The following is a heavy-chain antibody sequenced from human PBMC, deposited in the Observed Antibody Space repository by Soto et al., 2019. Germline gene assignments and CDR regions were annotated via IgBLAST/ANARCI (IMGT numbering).Heavy chain of an antibody. V-gene: IGHV3-33*01. J-gene: IGHJ3*01. Sequence: QVQRVESGGGVVQPERSLRLSCVATGLTFSNYVIHWVRQAPGRGLEWVAVIWHDGSQKYSADSVRGRFTISRDNSKNTVYLQMNSLRAEDTAVYYCEGRDDPFHVWGQGPMVAVSS. CDR2: IWHDGSQK. CDR3: EGRDDPFHV. CDR1: GLTFSNYV.